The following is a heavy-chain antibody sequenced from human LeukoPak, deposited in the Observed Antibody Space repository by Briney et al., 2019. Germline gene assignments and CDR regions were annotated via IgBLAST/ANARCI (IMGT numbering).Heavy chain of an antibody. CDR3: ARAGPSSSWHQFDY. CDR1: GFTFSFYE. D-gene: IGHD6-13*01. Sequence: GGSLRLSCAASGFTFSFYEMNWVRQAPGKLEWVSYISSSGRTIYYADSVKGRFTISRDNAKNSLYLQMNSLRAEDTAVYYCARAGPSSSWHQFDYWGQGTLVTVSS. J-gene: IGHJ4*02. CDR2: ISSSGRTI. V-gene: IGHV3-48*03.